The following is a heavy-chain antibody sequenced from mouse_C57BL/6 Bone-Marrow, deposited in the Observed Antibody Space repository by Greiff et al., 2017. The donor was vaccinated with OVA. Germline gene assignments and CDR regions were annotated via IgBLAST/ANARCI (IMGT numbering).Heavy chain of an antibody. CDR3: ARDYDAPFAY. CDR1: GFTFSDYG. CDR2: ISSGSSTI. Sequence: EVMLVESGGGLVKPGGSLKLSCAASGFTFSDYGMHWVRQAPEKGLEWVAYISSGSSTIYYADTVKGRFTISRDNDKNTLFLQMTSLRSEDTAMYYCARDYDAPFAYWGQGTLVTVSA. V-gene: IGHV5-17*01. D-gene: IGHD2-4*01. J-gene: IGHJ3*01.